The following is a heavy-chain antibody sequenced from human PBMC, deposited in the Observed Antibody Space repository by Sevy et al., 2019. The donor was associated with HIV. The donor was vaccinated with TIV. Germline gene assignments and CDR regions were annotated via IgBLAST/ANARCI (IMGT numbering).Heavy chain of an antibody. CDR2: ISAYNGNT. V-gene: IGHV1-18*01. CDR1: GYTFTSYG. CDR3: ARLTLITMVQGVIKGDWFDP. Sequence: ASVKVSCKASGYTFTSYGISWVRQAPGQGLEWMGWISAYNGNTNYAQKIQGRVTMTTDTSTSTAYMELRSLRSDDTAVYYCARLTLITMVQGVIKGDWFDPWGQGTLVTVSS. J-gene: IGHJ5*02. D-gene: IGHD3-10*01.